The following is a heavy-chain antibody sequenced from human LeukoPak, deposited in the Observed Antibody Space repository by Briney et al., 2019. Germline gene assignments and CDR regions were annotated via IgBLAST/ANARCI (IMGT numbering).Heavy chain of an antibody. CDR3: ARRAGAYSHPYDY. V-gene: IGHV3-33*08. J-gene: IGHJ4*02. D-gene: IGHD4/OR15-4a*01. CDR1: RFTFRNYG. CDR2: IRYDGSNK. Sequence: TGGSLRLSCAASRFTFRNYGMQWVRQAPGKGLEWVAFIRYDGSNKYYADSVKGRFTISRDNSKNTLYLQMNSLRAEDTAVYYCARRAGAYSHPYDYWGQGTLVTVSS.